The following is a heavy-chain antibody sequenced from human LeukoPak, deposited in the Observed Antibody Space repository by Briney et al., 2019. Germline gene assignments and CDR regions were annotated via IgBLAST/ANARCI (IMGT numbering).Heavy chain of an antibody. D-gene: IGHD5-12*01. V-gene: IGHV3-7*01. CDR2: IKNDGSDK. CDR3: VNLGYSD. Sequence: GGSLRLSCAASGFSFSAAWMTWVRQAPGKGLEWVSTIKNDGSDKYYVDSVKGRFTLSRDNAKNLVYLQMNSLRVEDTAVYYCVNLGYSDGGQGTLVSVSS. J-gene: IGHJ4*02. CDR1: GFSFSAAW.